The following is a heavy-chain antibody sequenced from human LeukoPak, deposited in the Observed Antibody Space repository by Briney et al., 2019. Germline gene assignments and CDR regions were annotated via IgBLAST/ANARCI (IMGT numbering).Heavy chain of an antibody. D-gene: IGHD5-18*01. J-gene: IGHJ6*02. V-gene: IGHV4-61*08. CDR3: ARDQSDRATNYGLDV. Sequence: SETLSLACSVSGFPDSGGGYYWTWIRQPPGKGLEWIGFVSYRGTSEYKPSLKSRVTVSVDTSKNEFSLTLTSVTAADTAVYYCARDQSDRATNYGLDVWGQGTTVTVSS. CDR2: VSYRGTS. CDR1: GFPDSGGGYY.